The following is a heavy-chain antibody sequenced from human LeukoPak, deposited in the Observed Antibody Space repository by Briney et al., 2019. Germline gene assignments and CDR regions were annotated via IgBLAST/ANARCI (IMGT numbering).Heavy chain of an antibody. CDR1: GYSFTSYG. Sequence: ASVKVSCKASGYSFTSYGISWVRQAPGQGLEWMGWISAYNENTNYAQKLQGRVTMTTDTSTSTAYMELRSLRSDDTAVYYCARDTPSDYVWGSYRQVLDYWGQGTLVTVSS. V-gene: IGHV1-18*01. D-gene: IGHD3-16*02. J-gene: IGHJ4*02. CDR2: ISAYNENT. CDR3: ARDTPSDYVWGSYRQVLDY.